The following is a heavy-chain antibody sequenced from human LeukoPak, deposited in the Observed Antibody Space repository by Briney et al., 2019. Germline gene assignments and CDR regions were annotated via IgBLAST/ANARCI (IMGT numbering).Heavy chain of an antibody. CDR2: INHSGST. CDR1: GGSFSGYY. CDR3: ARARRDRASRGYYAI. J-gene: IGHJ4*02. D-gene: IGHD3-22*01. Sequence: SETLSLTCAVYGGSFSGYYWSWIRQPPGKGLEWIGEINHSGSTNYNPSPKSRVTISVDTSKNQFSLKLSSVTAADTAVYYCARARRDRASRGYYAIWGQGTLVTVSS. V-gene: IGHV4-34*01.